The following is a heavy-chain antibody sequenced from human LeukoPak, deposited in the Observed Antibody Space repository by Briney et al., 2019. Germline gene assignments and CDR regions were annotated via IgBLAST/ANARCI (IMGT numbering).Heavy chain of an antibody. CDR2: IYYSGST. D-gene: IGHD3-22*01. Sequence: SETLSLTCTVSGGSISSSTYYWGWIRQPPGKGLEWIGSIYYSGSTYYNPSLKSRVTISVDTSKNQFSLNLSSVTAADTAVYYCARHMAYDSSGYCALDNWGQGTLVTVSS. CDR1: GGSISSSTYY. V-gene: IGHV4-39*01. CDR3: ARHMAYDSSGYCALDN. J-gene: IGHJ4*02.